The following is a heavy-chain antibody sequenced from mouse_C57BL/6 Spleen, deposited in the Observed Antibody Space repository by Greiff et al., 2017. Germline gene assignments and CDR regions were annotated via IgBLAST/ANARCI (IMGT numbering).Heavy chain of an antibody. J-gene: IGHJ3*01. D-gene: IGHD1-1*01. V-gene: IGHV1-18*01. CDR1: GYTFTDYN. CDR3: ATITPKGWFAY. Sequence: EVQLQQSGPELVKPGASVKIPCKASGYTFTDYNMDWVKQSHGKSLEWIGDINPNNGGTIYNQKFKGKATLTVDKSSSTAYMELRSLTSEDTAVYYCATITPKGWFAYWGQGTLVTVSA. CDR2: INPNNGGT.